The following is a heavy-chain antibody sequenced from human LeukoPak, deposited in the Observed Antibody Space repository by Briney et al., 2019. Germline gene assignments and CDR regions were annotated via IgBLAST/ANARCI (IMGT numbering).Heavy chain of an antibody. Sequence: PGGSLRLSCAASGFTFSSYAMHWVRQAPGKGLEWVAVISYDGSNKYYADSVKGRFTISRDNSKNTLYLQMNSLRAEDTAVCYCARDYGDYRLDYWGQGTLVTVSS. CDR2: ISYDGSNK. V-gene: IGHV3-30-3*01. CDR1: GFTFSSYA. CDR3: ARDYGDYRLDY. D-gene: IGHD4-17*01. J-gene: IGHJ4*02.